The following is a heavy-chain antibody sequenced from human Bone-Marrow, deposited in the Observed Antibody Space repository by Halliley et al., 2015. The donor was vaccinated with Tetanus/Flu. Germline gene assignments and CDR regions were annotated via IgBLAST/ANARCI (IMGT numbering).Heavy chain of an antibody. CDR3: ARHHIAVAGYYFDY. Sequence: SLRLSCAASGLTFNSYSISWVRQAPGKGLEWVSFISSSSLYIYYADSVKGRFTISRDNAKNSLSLQMNSLRAEDTAVYYCARHHIAVAGYYFDYWGQGTQVTVSS. J-gene: IGHJ4*02. V-gene: IGHV3-21*01. CDR2: ISSSSLYI. D-gene: IGHD6-19*01. CDR1: GLTFNSYS.